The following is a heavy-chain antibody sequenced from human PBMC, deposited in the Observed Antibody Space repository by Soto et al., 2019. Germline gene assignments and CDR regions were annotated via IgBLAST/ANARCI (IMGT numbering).Heavy chain of an antibody. J-gene: IGHJ5*02. V-gene: IGHV3-30*18. D-gene: IGHD2-8*01. Sequence: QAGGSLRLSCAASGFTFNSYGIHWVRQAPGKALEWVAVISYDGNNIYYGDSVQGRFTISRDNSKNTIYLQMNSLRAEDTAVYYCAKDVGYCTNGVCPYNWFDPWGQGTLVTVSS. CDR3: AKDVGYCTNGVCPYNWFDP. CDR1: GFTFNSYG. CDR2: ISYDGNNI.